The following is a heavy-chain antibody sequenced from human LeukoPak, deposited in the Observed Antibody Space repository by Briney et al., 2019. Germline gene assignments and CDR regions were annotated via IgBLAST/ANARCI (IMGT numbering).Heavy chain of an antibody. D-gene: IGHD3-10*01. Sequence: AASVKVSCKASGGTFSSSALSWVRQAPGQGLECMEGIIPIFGTANYAQKFQGRGTITADESTSTAYMELSSLRSEDTDVYYCATQVVRGVSTHFDYWGQGTLVTVSS. CDR2: IIPIFGTA. J-gene: IGHJ4*02. CDR3: ATQVVRGVSTHFDY. CDR1: GGTFSSSA. V-gene: IGHV1-69*13.